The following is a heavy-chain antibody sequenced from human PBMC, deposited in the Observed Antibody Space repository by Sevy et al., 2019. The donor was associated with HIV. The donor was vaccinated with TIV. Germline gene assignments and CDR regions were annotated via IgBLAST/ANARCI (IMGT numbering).Heavy chain of an antibody. Sequence: SETLSLTCTVSSGSISGSYWSWIRQSAGKGLEWIGRIYPSGNTNYNSSLKSRVTMSVDTSKNHFSLKLTSVTAADTAAYYCAREHSSTWCFHFWGHGTLVTVSS. CDR3: AREHSSTWCFHF. V-gene: IGHV4-4*07. CDR2: IYPSGNT. CDR1: SGSISGSY. J-gene: IGHJ4*01. D-gene: IGHD6-13*01.